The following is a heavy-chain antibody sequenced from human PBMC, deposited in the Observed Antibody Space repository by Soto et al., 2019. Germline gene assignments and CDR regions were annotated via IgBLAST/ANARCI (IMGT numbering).Heavy chain of an antibody. CDR2: IVVGSGNT. J-gene: IGHJ4*02. CDR3: AAHVGSSSIWVPPDY. CDR1: GFTFTSSA. V-gene: IGHV1-58*02. Sequence: ASVKVSCKASGFTFTSSAMQWVRQARGQRLEWIGWIVVGSGNTNYAQKFQERVTITRDMSTSTAYMELSSLRSEDTAVYYCAAHVGSSSIWVPPDYWGQGTLVTVSS. D-gene: IGHD6-6*01.